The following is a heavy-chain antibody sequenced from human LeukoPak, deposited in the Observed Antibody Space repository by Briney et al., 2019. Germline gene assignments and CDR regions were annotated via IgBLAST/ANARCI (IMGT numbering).Heavy chain of an antibody. CDR1: GFTFSSYS. CDR3: ARVNGDIDAFDI. J-gene: IGHJ3*02. CDR2: ISSSSSYI. D-gene: IGHD4-17*01. Sequence: GGSLRLSCAASGFTFSSYSMTWVRQAPGKGLEWVSSISSSSSYIYYADSVKGRFTISRDNAKNSPYLQMNSLRAEDTAVYYCARVNGDIDAFDIWGQGTMVTVSS. V-gene: IGHV3-21*01.